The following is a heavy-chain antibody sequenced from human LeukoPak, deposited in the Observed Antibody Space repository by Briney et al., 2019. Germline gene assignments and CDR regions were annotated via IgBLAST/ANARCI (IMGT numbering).Heavy chain of an antibody. CDR1: GFTFSSYE. D-gene: IGHD3-10*01. CDR2: INHSGST. J-gene: IGHJ4*02. Sequence: KPGGSLRLSCAASGFTFSSYEMNWVRQPPGKGLEWIGEINHSGSTNYNPSLKSRVTISVDTSKNQFSLKLSSVTAADTAVYYCARGHVYYYGSGSYPYWGQGTLVTVSS. CDR3: ARGHVYYYGSGSYPY. V-gene: IGHV4-34*01.